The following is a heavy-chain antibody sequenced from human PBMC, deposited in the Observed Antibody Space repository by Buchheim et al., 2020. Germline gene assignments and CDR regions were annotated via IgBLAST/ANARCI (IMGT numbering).Heavy chain of an antibody. CDR3: AKDPPATAGPYYYYYGMDV. D-gene: IGHD6-13*01. Sequence: EVQLLESGGGLVQPGGSLRLSCAASGFTFSSYAMSWVRQAPGKGLEWVSAISGSGGSTYYADSVKGRFTLSIDNSKTTLYLQMNSLRAEDTAVYYCAKDPPATAGPYYYYYGMDVWGQGTT. CDR1: GFTFSSYA. J-gene: IGHJ6*02. V-gene: IGHV3-23*01. CDR2: ISGSGGST.